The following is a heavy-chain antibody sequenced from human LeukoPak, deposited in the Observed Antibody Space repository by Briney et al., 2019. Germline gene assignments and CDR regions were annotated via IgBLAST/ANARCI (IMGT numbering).Heavy chain of an antibody. CDR2: IYYSGST. CDR1: GGSISSYY. CDR3: ARGKPWFGEFLFDY. V-gene: IGHV4-59*01. J-gene: IGHJ4*02. Sequence: ETLSLTCTVSGGSISSYYWSWIRQPPGKGLEWIGYIYYSGSTNYNPSLKSRVTISVDTSKNQFSLKLSSVTAADTAVYYCARGKPWFGEFLFDYWGQGTLVTVSS. D-gene: IGHD3-10*01.